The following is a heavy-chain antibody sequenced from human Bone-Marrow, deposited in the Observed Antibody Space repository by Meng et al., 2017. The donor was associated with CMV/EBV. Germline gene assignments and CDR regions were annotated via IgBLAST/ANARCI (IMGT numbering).Heavy chain of an antibody. J-gene: IGHJ6*02. CDR1: GLTFSSYS. CDR2: ISSSSSYI. Sequence: GGSLRLSCAASGLTFSSYSMNWVRQAPGKGLEWVSSISSSSSYIYYADSVKGRFTISRDNAKNSLYLQMNSLRAEDTAVYYWARDGSHRSPDYYYYGMDVWGQGTTVTVSS. V-gene: IGHV3-21*01. CDR3: ARDGSHRSPDYYYYGMDV. D-gene: IGHD1-26*01.